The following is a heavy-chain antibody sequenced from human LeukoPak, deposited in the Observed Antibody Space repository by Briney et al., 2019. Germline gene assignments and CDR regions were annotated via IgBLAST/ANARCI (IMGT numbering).Heavy chain of an antibody. CDR1: GFTFSSYG. CDR3: AKGRDLQYCSGGSCYSYYFDY. J-gene: IGHJ4*02. D-gene: IGHD2-15*01. V-gene: IGHV3-23*01. CDR2: IRGSGDIT. Sequence: PGGSLRLSCAASGFTFSSYGMSWVRQAPGKGLEWVSGIRGSGDITFYADSVKGRFTISRDNSKNTLYLQMNSLRAEDTAVYYCAKGRDLQYCSGGSCYSYYFDYWGQGTLVTVSS.